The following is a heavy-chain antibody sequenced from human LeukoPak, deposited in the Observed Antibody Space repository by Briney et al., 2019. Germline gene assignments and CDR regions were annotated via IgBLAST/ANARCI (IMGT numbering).Heavy chain of an antibody. CDR1: GXTFSSYD. CDR2: IGTADDT. Sequence: PGGSLRPSCAASGXTFSSYDMHWVLQATGKGLEWVSAIGTADDTYYPGSVKGRFTISRENAKNSLYLQIHSLRAGDTAVYYCARAYSSAWGAFDVWGQGTMVTVSS. D-gene: IGHD6-19*01. J-gene: IGHJ3*01. CDR3: ARAYSSAWGAFDV. V-gene: IGHV3-13*04.